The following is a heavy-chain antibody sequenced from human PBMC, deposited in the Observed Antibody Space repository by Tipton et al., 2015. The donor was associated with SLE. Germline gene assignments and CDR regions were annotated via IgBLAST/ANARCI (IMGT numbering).Heavy chain of an antibody. CDR2: IFYSGST. V-gene: IGHV4-30-4*01. CDR3: AREAYSYDN. J-gene: IGHJ4*02. CDR1: GGSISSGEHY. D-gene: IGHD3-10*01. Sequence: TLSLTCTVSGGSISSGEHYWSWIRQPPGKGLEWIGYIFYSGSTYYNPSLKSRVTISIDTSKNQLSLKLRSVTAADTAVYFCAREAYSYDNWGQGILVTVSS.